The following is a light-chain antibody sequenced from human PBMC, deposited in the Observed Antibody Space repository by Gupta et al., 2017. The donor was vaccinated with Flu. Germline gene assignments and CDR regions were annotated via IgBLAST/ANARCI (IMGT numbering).Light chain of an antibody. CDR2: KDS. CDR1: DLPKHY. Sequence: SYELKQSPSVSVSPGQTARHPCPGDDLPKHYAYWYQQRTGLAPVLIIYKDSERPSGIPERFSGSNSGTTVTLTISGVRAGDEADYYCQAGDGSGTYPWVFGGGTKVTVL. V-gene: IGLV3-25*03. J-gene: IGLJ3*02. CDR3: QAGDGSGTYPWV.